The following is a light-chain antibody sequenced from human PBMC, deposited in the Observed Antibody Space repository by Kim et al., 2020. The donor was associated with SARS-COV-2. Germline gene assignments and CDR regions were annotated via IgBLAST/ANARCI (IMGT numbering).Light chain of an antibody. Sequence: RVTISCTGSSSNIGSSYDVNWYQQLPGTAPKLLIYAYTNRPSGVPDRFSGSKSGTSASLAITGLQAEDEANYYCQSYDISLNAWVFGGGTKVTVL. CDR1: SSNIGSSYD. CDR3: QSYDISLNAWV. CDR2: AYT. J-gene: IGLJ6*01. V-gene: IGLV1-40*01.